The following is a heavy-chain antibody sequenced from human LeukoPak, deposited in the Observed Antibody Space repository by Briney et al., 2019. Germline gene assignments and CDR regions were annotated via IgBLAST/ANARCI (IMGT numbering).Heavy chain of an antibody. CDR1: GGSIRSGDYY. CDR3: ARVHCSSTSCYRFDP. Sequence: SETLSLTCSVSGGSIRSGDYYWTWIRQPPGKGLEGMGYIYYSGSTYYNPPLKTRVIISVDTSKNQFSLKLSSVTAADTAVYFCARVHCSSTSCYRFDPWGQGTLVTVSS. V-gene: IGHV4-30-4*08. J-gene: IGHJ5*02. CDR2: IYYSGST. D-gene: IGHD2-2*01.